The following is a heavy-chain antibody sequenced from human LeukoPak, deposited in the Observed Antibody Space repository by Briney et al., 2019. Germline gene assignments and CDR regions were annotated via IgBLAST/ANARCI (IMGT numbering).Heavy chain of an antibody. D-gene: IGHD6-6*01. Sequence: GGSLRLSCTASGFIVRSSYMAWVRQAPGKGLQWVSAIYPDATAYYADYVKGRFTISRDRSKNMVYLQMSGLRGDDTGIYYCARVSVEARPGYFDYWGQGSLVTVSS. V-gene: IGHV3-66*01. J-gene: IGHJ4*02. CDR2: IYPDATA. CDR3: ARVSVEARPGYFDY. CDR1: GFIVRSSY.